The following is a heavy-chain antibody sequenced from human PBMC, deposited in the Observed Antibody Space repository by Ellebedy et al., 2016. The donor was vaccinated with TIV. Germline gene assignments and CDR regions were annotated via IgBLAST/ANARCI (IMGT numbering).Heavy chain of an antibody. Sequence: SETLSLXXAVYGGSFSGYYWSWIRQPPGKGLEWIGEINHSGSTNYNPSLKSRVTISVDTSKNQFSLKLSSVTAADTAVYYCARVKMTTVTTFDYWGQGTLVTVSS. CDR2: INHSGST. D-gene: IGHD4-17*01. J-gene: IGHJ4*02. CDR3: ARVKMTTVTTFDY. CDR1: GGSFSGYY. V-gene: IGHV4-34*01.